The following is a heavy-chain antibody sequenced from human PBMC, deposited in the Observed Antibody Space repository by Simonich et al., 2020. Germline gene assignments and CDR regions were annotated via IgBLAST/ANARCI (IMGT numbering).Heavy chain of an antibody. D-gene: IGHD1-26*01. V-gene: IGHV3-30*07. CDR2: ISNDGSNK. Sequence: QVQLVESGGGVVQPGRSLRLSCAASGFTFSSYAMHWVRQAPGKGLGWWAVISNDGSNKYYADSVKGRFTISRDNSKNTLYLQMNSLRAEDTAVYYCAREGAGNDAFDIWGQGTMVTVSS. CDR3: AREGAGNDAFDI. CDR1: GFTFSSYA. J-gene: IGHJ3*02.